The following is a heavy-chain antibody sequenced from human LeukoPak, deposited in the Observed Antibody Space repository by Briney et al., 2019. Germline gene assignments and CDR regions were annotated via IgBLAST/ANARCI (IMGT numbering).Heavy chain of an antibody. D-gene: IGHD6-13*01. CDR2: INAGNGNT. CDR1: GYTFTSYA. V-gene: IGHV1-3*03. J-gene: IGHJ6*03. Sequence: GASVKVSCKASGYTFTSYAMHWVRQAPGQRLEWLGRINAGNGNTKYSQEFQGRVTITRDTSASTAYMELSSLRSEDTAVYYCARTKVTTVYGYSRIRYYYYYYMDVWGKGTTVTISS. CDR3: ARTKVTTVYGYSRIRYYYYYYMDV.